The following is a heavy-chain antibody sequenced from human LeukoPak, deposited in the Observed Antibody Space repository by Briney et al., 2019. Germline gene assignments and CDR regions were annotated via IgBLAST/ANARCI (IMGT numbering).Heavy chain of an antibody. Sequence: SETLSLTCTVSGGSISSGGYYWSWIRQHPGKGLEWIGYIYYSGSTYYNPSLKSRVTISVDTSKNQFSLKLSSVTAAAPAVYYCARLVYESSGHQPNDAFDIWGQGTMVTVSS. J-gene: IGHJ3*02. V-gene: IGHV4-31*03. CDR3: ARLVYESSGHQPNDAFDI. D-gene: IGHD3-22*01. CDR1: GGSISSGGYY. CDR2: IYYSGST.